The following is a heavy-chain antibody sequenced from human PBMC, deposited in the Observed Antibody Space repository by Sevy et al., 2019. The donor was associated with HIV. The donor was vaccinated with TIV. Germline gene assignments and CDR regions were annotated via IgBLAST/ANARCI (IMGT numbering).Heavy chain of an antibody. CDR1: GFTFSSYA. CDR3: AKDVVVLIGDAFDI. CDR2: ISGADSST. J-gene: IGHJ3*02. D-gene: IGHD3-22*01. V-gene: IGHV3-23*01. Sequence: GGSLRLSCAASGFTFSSYAMNWVRQAPGKGLQWVSAISGADSSTHYADSVKGRFTISRDNSKNTLYLQMNRLRAEDTAIYYCAKDVVVLIGDAFDIWGQGTMVTVSS.